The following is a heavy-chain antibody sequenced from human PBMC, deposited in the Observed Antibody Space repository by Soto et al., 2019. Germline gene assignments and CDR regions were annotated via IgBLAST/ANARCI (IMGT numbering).Heavy chain of an antibody. CDR3: AREREKDFWSGYYSRRSYYYYYYMDV. J-gene: IGHJ6*03. CDR1: GYTFTSYD. CDR2: MNPNSGNT. Sequence: ASVKVSCKASGYTFTSYDINWVRQATGQGLEWVGWMNPNSGNTGYAQKFQGRVTMTRNTSISTAYMELSSLRSEDTAVYYCAREREKDFWSGYYSRRSYYYYYYMDVWGKGTTVTVSS. D-gene: IGHD3-3*01. V-gene: IGHV1-8*01.